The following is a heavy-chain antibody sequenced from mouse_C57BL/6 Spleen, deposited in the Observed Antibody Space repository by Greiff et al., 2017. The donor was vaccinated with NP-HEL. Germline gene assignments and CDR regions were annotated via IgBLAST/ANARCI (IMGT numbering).Heavy chain of an antibody. Sequence: DVHLVESGGGLVKPGGSLKLSCAASGFTFSSYAMSWVRQTPEKRLEWVATISDGGSYTYYPDNVKGRFTISRDNAKNNLYLQMSHLKSEDTAMYYCARDDWGRFAYWGQGTLVTVSA. CDR2: ISDGGSYT. D-gene: IGHD4-1*01. V-gene: IGHV5-4*01. J-gene: IGHJ3*01. CDR1: GFTFSSYA. CDR3: ARDDWGRFAY.